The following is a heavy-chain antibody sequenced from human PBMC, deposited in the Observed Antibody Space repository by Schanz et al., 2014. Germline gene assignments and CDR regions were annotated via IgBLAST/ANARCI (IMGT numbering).Heavy chain of an antibody. Sequence: QVQLVESGGGVVQPGRSLRLSCAASGFTFTTYAMHWVRQAPGKGLEWVAVISFDGVNKYYAVSVKGRFTTSRDNSESTLYLQMNSLRAEDTAVYYCARDSHPRTEYCNGSSCRGFFSFDNWGQGTLVTVSS. J-gene: IGHJ4*02. CDR1: GFTFTTYA. V-gene: IGHV3-30*04. CDR3: ARDSHPRTEYCNGSSCRGFFSFDN. D-gene: IGHD2-2*01. CDR2: ISFDGVNK.